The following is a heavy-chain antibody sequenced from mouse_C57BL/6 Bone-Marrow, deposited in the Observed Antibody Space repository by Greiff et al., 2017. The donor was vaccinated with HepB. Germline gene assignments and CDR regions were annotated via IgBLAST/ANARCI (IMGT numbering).Heavy chain of an antibody. Sequence: VQLQQSGPELVKPGASVKLSCKASGYTFTSYDINWVKQRPGQGLEWIGWIYPRDGSTKYNEKFKGKATLTVDQSSSTAYMELHSLTSEDSAVYFCARRVYYGSSSGLWYFDVWGTGTTVTVSS. CDR2: IYPRDGST. D-gene: IGHD1-1*01. V-gene: IGHV1-85*01. CDR3: ARRVYYGSSSGLWYFDV. J-gene: IGHJ1*03. CDR1: GYTFTSYD.